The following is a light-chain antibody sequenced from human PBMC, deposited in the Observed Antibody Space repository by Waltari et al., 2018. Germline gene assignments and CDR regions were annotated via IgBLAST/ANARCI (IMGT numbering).Light chain of an antibody. CDR2: EVS. J-gene: IGLJ1*01. CDR1: SSDVGSYNL. CDR3: CSYAGSSTLL. V-gene: IGLV2-23*01. Sequence: QSALTQPASVSGSPGQSITISCTGTSSDVGSYNLVSWYQQHPGKPPKPMIDEVSKRPPGVSNRFSGSQSGNPASLTISGLQAEDEAYYYCCSYAGSSTLLFGTGTKVTVL.